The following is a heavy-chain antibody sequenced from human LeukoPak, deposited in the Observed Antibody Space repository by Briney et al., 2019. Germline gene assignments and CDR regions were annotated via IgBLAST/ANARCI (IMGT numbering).Heavy chain of an antibody. Sequence: GRSLRLSCAASGFTFSSYGMYWVRQAPGKGLEWVAVITYDGSNKYYADSVKGRFTISRDNSKNTLYLQMNSLRAEDTAVYYCAKAREVVTPPLNYWGQGTLVTVSS. D-gene: IGHD2-21*02. J-gene: IGHJ4*02. CDR1: GFTFSSYG. CDR3: AKAREVVTPPLNY. V-gene: IGHV3-30*18. CDR2: ITYDGSNK.